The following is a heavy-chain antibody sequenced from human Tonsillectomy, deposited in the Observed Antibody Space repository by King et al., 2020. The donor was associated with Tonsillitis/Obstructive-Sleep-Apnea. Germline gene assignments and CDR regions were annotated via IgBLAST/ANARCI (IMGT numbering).Heavy chain of an antibody. J-gene: IGHJ4*02. CDR3: ASSYYYDSSGYYYFDY. CDR1: GGSVSTYY. D-gene: IGHD3-22*01. V-gene: IGHV4-59*02. Sequence: QLQESGPGLVKPSETLSLTCTVSGGSVSTYYWSWIRQPPGKGLEWLGYIYYSGNTNYNPSLKSRVTISVDTSKNQFSLKLSSVTAADTAVYYCASSYYYDSSGYYYFDYLGQGTLVTVSS. CDR2: IYYSGNT.